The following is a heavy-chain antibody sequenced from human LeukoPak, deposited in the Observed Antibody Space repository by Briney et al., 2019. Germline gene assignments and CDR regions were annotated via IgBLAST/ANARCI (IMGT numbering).Heavy chain of an antibody. CDR1: GGSISSGGYS. CDR2: IYHSGST. Sequence: SETLSLTCAVSGGSISSGGYSWSWIRQPPGKGLEWNGYIYHSGSTYYNPSLKSRVTISVDRSKNQFSLKLSSVTAADTAVYYCARGERVAAAGTRSWFDPWGQGTLVTVSS. J-gene: IGHJ5*02. V-gene: IGHV4-30-2*01. CDR3: ARGERVAAAGTRSWFDP. D-gene: IGHD6-13*01.